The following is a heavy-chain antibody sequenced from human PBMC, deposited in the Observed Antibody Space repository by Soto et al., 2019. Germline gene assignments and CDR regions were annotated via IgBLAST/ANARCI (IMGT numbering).Heavy chain of an antibody. J-gene: IGHJ4*02. CDR1: GFTFSDSY. CDR2: ISTIGSTI. CDR3: VPSETVAGHHY. Sequence: GGSLRLSCAASGFTFSDSYMSWIRQAPEKGLEWISSISTIGSTIYYADSVKGRFTISRNNTENSLYLQMNSLRAEDTAVYYCVPSETVAGHHYWGQGTMVTVSS. D-gene: IGHD6-19*01. V-gene: IGHV3-11*04.